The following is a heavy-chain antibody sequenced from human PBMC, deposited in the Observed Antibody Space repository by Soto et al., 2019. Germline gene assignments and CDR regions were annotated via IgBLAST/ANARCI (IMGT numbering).Heavy chain of an antibody. D-gene: IGHD3-3*01. J-gene: IGHJ6*02. CDR2: ISYDGSNE. CDR1: GFTFKTYG. Sequence: PGGSLRLSCAASGFTFKTYGMHWVRQAPGKGLEWVALISYDGSNEYYAASVKGRFTISRDNSKNMLYLQMNSLRAEDTAVFYCARTITIFGVRYGMDVWGQGTTVTVS. V-gene: IGHV3-30*03. CDR3: ARTITIFGVRYGMDV.